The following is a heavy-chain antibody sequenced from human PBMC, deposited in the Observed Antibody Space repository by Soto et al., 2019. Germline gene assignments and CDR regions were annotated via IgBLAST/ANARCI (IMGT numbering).Heavy chain of an antibody. D-gene: IGHD4-4*01. J-gene: IGHJ6*02. Sequence: QVQLVQSGAEVKKPGASVKVSCKASGYTFTSYYMHWVRLAPGQGFEWMGIINPDGGGTSYAQQSRGRVIMTRDTSTSTVYMEMSSLRSEDTAVYYCAVGGNYLSMDVWGQGTTVTVSS. V-gene: IGHV1-46*01. CDR2: INPDGGGT. CDR3: AVGGNYLSMDV. CDR1: GYTFTSYY.